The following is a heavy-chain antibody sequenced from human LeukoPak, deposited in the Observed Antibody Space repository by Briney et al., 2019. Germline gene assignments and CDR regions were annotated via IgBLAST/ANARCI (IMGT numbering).Heavy chain of an antibody. J-gene: IGHJ4*02. V-gene: IGHV4-59*01. CDR3: ARMVELRWFGELSDYYFDH. Sequence: SETLSLTCTVSGGSISSYYWSWIRQPPGKGLEWIGYIYYSGSTNYNPSLKSRVTISVDTSKNQFSLKLTSVTAADTAVYYRARMVELRWFGELSDYYFDHWGQGTLVTVSS. D-gene: IGHD3-10*01. CDR1: GGSISSYY. CDR2: IYYSGST.